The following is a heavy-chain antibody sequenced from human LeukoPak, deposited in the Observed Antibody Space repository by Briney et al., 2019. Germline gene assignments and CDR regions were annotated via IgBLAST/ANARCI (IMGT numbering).Heavy chain of an antibody. J-gene: IGHJ3*02. CDR3: ARDFGVAAFDI. Sequence: PSETLSLTCTVSGGSISSYYWSWIRQPPGKGLEWIGCIYYSGSTNYNPSLKSRVTISVDTSKNQFSLKLSSVTAADTAVYYCARDFGVAAFDIWGQGTMVTVSS. V-gene: IGHV4-59*01. CDR1: GGSISSYY. D-gene: IGHD3-16*01. CDR2: IYYSGST.